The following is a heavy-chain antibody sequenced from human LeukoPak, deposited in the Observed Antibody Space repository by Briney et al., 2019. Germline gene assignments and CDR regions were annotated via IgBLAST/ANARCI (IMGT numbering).Heavy chain of an antibody. CDR2: IKQDGSEK. J-gene: IGHJ4*02. V-gene: IGHV3-7*01. CDR3: ARGGIRSPYYFDY. D-gene: IGHD4-17*01. CDR1: GFTLSSYW. Sequence: PGGSLRLSCAASGFTLSSYWMSLVRQAPGKGLEWVANIKQDGSEKYYVDSVKGRFTISRDNAKNSLYLQMNSLRAEDTAVYYCARGGIRSPYYFDYWGQGTLVTVSS.